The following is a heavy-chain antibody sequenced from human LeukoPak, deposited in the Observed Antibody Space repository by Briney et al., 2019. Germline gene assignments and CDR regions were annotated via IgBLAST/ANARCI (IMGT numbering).Heavy chain of an antibody. D-gene: IGHD6-13*01. CDR3: AGAAGTLGWFDP. V-gene: IGHV3-53*01. Sequence: HAGGSLRLSCAASGFTVSSNYMSWVRQAPGKGLEWVSVIYSGGSTYYADSAKGRFSISRDNSKNTLYLQMNSLRAEDTAVYYCAGAAGTLGWFDPWGQGTLVTVSS. J-gene: IGHJ5*02. CDR2: IYSGGST. CDR1: GFTVSSNY.